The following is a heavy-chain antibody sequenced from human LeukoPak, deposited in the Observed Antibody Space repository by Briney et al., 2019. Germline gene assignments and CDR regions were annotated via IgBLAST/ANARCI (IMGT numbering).Heavy chain of an antibody. V-gene: IGHV4-30-2*01. CDR1: GGSISSGGYS. CDR2: IYHSGST. J-gene: IGHJ5*02. CDR3: ARGGVLWFGELQNWFDP. Sequence: SETLSLTCAVSGGSISSGGYSWSWIRQPPGKGLEWIGYIYHSGSTYYNPSLKSRVTISVDRSKNQFSLKLSSVTAADTAVYYCARGGVLWFGELQNWFDPWGQGTLVTVSS. D-gene: IGHD3-10*01.